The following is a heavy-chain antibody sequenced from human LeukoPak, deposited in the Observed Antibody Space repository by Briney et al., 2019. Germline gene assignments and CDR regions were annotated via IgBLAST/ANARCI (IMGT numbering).Heavy chain of an antibody. D-gene: IGHD3-22*01. V-gene: IGHV1-69*13. Sequence: SVKVSCKASGYTFTSYGISWVRQAPGQGLEWMGGIIPIFGTANYAQKFQGRVTITADESTSTAYMELSSLRSEDTAVYYCARGEYYYDSSGYHAEYFQHWGQGTLVTVSS. J-gene: IGHJ1*01. CDR1: GYTFTSYG. CDR3: ARGEYYYDSSGYHAEYFQH. CDR2: IIPIFGTA.